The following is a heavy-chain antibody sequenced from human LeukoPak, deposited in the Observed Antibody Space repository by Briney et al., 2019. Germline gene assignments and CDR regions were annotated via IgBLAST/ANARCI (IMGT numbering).Heavy chain of an antibody. D-gene: IGHD1-20*01. J-gene: IGHJ4*02. V-gene: IGHV3-23*01. Sequence: GGSLRLSCAASGFTFSSYDMSWVRQAPGKGLKWVSTISSSGGRTHYADSVKGRFTISRDNSKNTLYLQMNSLRAEDTAVYYCAKDQYNSNEAFDYWGQGTPVTASS. CDR3: AKDQYNSNEAFDY. CDR1: GFTFSSYD. CDR2: ISSSGGRT.